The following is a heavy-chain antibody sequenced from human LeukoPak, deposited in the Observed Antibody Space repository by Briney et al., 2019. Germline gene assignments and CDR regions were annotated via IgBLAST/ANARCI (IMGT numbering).Heavy chain of an antibody. CDR1: GFTFSSSS. Sequence: GGSLRLSCAASGFTFSSSSMSWVRQAPGKGLEWVSGINWNGGSTGYADSVKGRFTISRDNAKNSLYLQMNSLRAEDTALYYCARLYGLDAFDIWGQGTMVTVSS. CDR2: INWNGGST. V-gene: IGHV3-20*04. CDR3: ARLYGLDAFDI. J-gene: IGHJ3*02. D-gene: IGHD3-10*01.